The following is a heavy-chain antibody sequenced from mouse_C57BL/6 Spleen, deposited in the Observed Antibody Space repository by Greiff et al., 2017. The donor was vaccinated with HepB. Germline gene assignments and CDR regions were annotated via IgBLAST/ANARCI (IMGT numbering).Heavy chain of an antibody. CDR1: GYTFTSYW. Sequence: VQLQQPGAELVKPGASVKMSCKASGYTFTSYWITWVKQRPGQGLEWIGDIYPGSGSTNYNEKFKSKATLTVDTSSSTAYMQLSSLTSEDSAVYYGARERYYYGSSPGYFDYWGQGTTLTVSS. CDR3: ARERYYYGSSPGYFDY. J-gene: IGHJ2*01. D-gene: IGHD1-1*01. V-gene: IGHV1-55*01. CDR2: IYPGSGST.